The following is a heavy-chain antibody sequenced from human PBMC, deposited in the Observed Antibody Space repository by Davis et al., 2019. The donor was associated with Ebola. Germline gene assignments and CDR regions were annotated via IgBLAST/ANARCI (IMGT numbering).Heavy chain of an antibody. CDR1: GYTFPGYY. D-gene: IGHD3-22*01. Sequence: AASVKVSCKASGYTFPGYYMHWVRPPHGQGLEWMGRINPNSGGPNYAQTFQGRVTMTRDTSNSTAYMELSRLRSDDTAVYYCARGAISMKVVPRDYYYGMDVWGQGTTVTVSS. J-gene: IGHJ6*02. V-gene: IGHV1-2*06. CDR3: ARGAISMKVVPRDYYYGMDV. CDR2: INPNSGGP.